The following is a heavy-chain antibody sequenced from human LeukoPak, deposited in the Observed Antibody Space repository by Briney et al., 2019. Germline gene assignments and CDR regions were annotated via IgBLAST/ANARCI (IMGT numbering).Heavy chain of an antibody. CDR1: RYTFTTYD. J-gene: IGHJ5*02. D-gene: IGHD2-2*01. CDR2: MNPNSGNT. Sequence: AASVKVSCKASRYTFTTYDINWVRQAAGQGFEWMGWMNPNSGNTGYAQKFQGRVTMTRNTSISTAYMELSSLRSEDTAVYYCARVWCSSTNCLNGWFDPWGQGTLVTVSS. CDR3: ARVWCSSTNCLNGWFDP. V-gene: IGHV1-8*02.